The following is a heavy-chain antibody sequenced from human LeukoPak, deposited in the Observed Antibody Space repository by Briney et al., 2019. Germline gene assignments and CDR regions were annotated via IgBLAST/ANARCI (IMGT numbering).Heavy chain of an antibody. J-gene: IGHJ5*02. D-gene: IGHD6-6*01. CDR1: GYTFTSYD. CDR3: ARGRGQLVRVWFDP. Sequence: ASVKVSCKASGYTFTSYDINWVRQATGQGREWMGWMNPNSGKTGYAQKFPRRVTITRNTSISTAYMELSSLRSEDTAVYYCARGRGQLVRVWFDPWGQGTLVTVSS. CDR2: MNPNSGKT. V-gene: IGHV1-8*03.